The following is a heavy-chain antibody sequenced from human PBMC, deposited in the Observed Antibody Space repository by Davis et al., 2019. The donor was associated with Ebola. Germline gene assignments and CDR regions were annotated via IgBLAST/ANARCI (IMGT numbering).Heavy chain of an antibody. Sequence: GESLKISCAASGFTFDDYGMSWVRQAPGKGLVWVSRINSDGSSTSYADSVKGRFTISRDNAKNTLYLQMNSLRAEDTAVYYCARGSSKYSSSSPENDYWGQGTLVTVSS. CDR1: GFTFDDYG. CDR2: INSDGSST. V-gene: IGHV3-74*01. D-gene: IGHD6-6*01. J-gene: IGHJ4*02. CDR3: ARGSSKYSSSSPENDY.